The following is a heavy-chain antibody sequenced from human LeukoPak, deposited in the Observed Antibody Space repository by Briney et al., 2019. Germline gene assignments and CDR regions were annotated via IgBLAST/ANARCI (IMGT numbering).Heavy chain of an antibody. V-gene: IGHV3-23*01. CDR1: GFTFSSYA. D-gene: IGHD2-15*01. CDR2: ISGSGGST. Sequence: GGSLGLSCAASGFTFSSYAMSWVRQAPGKGLEWVSAISGSGGSTYYADSVKGRFTISRDNSKNTLYLQMNSLRAEDTAVYYCAKRGPYCSGGSCYGMDVWGQGTTVTVSS. CDR3: AKRGPYCSGGSCYGMDV. J-gene: IGHJ6*02.